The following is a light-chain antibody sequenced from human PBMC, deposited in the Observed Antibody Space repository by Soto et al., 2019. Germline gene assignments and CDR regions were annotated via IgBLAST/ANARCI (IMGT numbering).Light chain of an antibody. V-gene: IGKV1-27*01. CDR2: ATS. Sequence: DIQLTQSPSSLSASVGDRVTITCRASQAISSYLAWYQQKPGKVPELLIYATSTLQSGAPSRFSGSGSRTDFTLTISSLQPEDVATYYCHKYNHAPTFGGGTKVEIK. J-gene: IGKJ4*01. CDR3: HKYNHAPT. CDR1: QAISSY.